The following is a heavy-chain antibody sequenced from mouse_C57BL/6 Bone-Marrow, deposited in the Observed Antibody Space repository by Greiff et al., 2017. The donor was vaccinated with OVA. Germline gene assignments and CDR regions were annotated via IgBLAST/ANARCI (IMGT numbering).Heavy chain of an antibody. J-gene: IGHJ2*01. V-gene: IGHV1-52*01. Sequence: QVQLQQPGAELVRPGSSVKLSCKASGYTFTSYWMHWVKQRPIQGLEWIGNIDPSDSETHYNQKFKDKATLTVDKSSSTAYMQLSSLTSEDSAVYDCAARYDPRGGYWGQGTTLTVSS. CDR2: IDPSDSET. CDR3: AARYDPRGGY. D-gene: IGHD2-3*01. CDR1: GYTFTSYW.